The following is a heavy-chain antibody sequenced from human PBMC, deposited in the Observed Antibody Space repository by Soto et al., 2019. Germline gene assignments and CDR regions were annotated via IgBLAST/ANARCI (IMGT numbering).Heavy chain of an antibody. Sequence: SETLSLTCAVYGGSLSGYYWSWIRQPPGKGLEWIGEINHSGSTNYNPSLKSRVTIAVDTSKNQFSLKLSSVTAADTAVYYCARGGLICGSTSCYYNWFDPWGQGTLVTVSS. CDR2: INHSGST. CDR3: ARGGLICGSTSCYYNWFDP. V-gene: IGHV4-34*01. CDR1: GGSLSGYY. J-gene: IGHJ5*02. D-gene: IGHD2-2*01.